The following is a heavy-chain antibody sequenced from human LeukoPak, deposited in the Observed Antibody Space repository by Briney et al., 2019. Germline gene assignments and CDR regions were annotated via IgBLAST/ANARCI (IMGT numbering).Heavy chain of an antibody. D-gene: IGHD6-13*01. CDR3: ASFPAIWGSWYFQY. Sequence: SETLSLTCALYGGSFTYYYWAWIRQTPGKGLEWIGEINHAGTADYNPSLKRRVTISVDTSKNQFSLRLNSLTPADTAVYYCASFPAIWGSWYFQYWGQGTLVTVSS. CDR1: GGSFTYYY. V-gene: IGHV4-34*01. J-gene: IGHJ1*01. CDR2: INHAGTA.